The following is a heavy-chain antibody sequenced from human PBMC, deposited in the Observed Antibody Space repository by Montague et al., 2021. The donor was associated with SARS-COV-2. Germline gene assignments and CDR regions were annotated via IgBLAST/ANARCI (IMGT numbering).Heavy chain of an antibody. CDR1: GDSVSSNSAA. V-gene: IGHV6-1*01. CDR2: TYYRSKWYN. CDR3: ARNIAVAGRAEGFDS. J-gene: IGHJ4*02. D-gene: IGHD6-19*01. Sequence: CAISGDSVSSNSAAWNWIRQSPSRGLEWLGRTYYRSKWYNDYAVSVKSRITINPDTSKNQFSLQLNSVTPEDTAVYYCARNIAVAGRAEGFDSWGQGTLVSVSS.